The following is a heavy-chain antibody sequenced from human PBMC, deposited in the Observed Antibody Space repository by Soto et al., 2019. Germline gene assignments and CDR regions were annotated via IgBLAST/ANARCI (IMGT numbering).Heavy chain of an antibody. D-gene: IGHD6-13*01. CDR1: GGSISSYY. V-gene: IGHV4-59*08. Sequence: SETLSLTCTVSGGSISSYYWSWIRQPPGKGLEWIGYIYYSGSTNYNPSLKSRVTISVDTSKNQFSLKLSSVTAADTAVYYCARGNLAAAGPPTFDYWGQGTLVTVSS. CDR3: ARGNLAAAGPPTFDY. CDR2: IYYSGST. J-gene: IGHJ4*02.